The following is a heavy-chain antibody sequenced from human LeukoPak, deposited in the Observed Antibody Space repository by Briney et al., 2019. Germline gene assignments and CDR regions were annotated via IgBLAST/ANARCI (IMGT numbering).Heavy chain of an antibody. Sequence: PGGSLRLSCAASGFTFSSNGMSWVRQAPGKGLEWVSAISGSGASTYYADSVKGRFTISRDNSKNTLYLQVSSLRAEDTAVYYCAKHLGYTSSCPDHWGQGTLVTVSS. J-gene: IGHJ4*02. V-gene: IGHV3-23*01. CDR3: AKHLGYTSSCPDH. D-gene: IGHD6-13*01. CDR1: GFTFSSNG. CDR2: ISGSGAST.